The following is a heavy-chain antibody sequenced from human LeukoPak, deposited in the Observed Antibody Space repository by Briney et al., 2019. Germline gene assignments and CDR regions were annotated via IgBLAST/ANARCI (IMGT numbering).Heavy chain of an antibody. V-gene: IGHV1-2*06. D-gene: IGHD1-1*01. CDR1: GYTFIGYY. CDR2: IDPNSGGT. J-gene: IGHJ4*02. CDR3: ARENWNDF. Sequence: ASVKVSCTATGYTFIGYYIHWVRQAPGQGLEWMGRIDPNSGGTNYAQKFQGRVTMTRDTSISTAYTELSRLTSDDTAVYYCARENWNDFWGQGTLVTVSS.